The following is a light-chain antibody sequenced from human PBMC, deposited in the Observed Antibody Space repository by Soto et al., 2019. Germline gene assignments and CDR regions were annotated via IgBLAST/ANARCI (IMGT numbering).Light chain of an antibody. CDR1: QSSRYY. CDR2: DAS. J-gene: IGKJ2*01. V-gene: IGKV1-5*01. Sequence: DIQMTQSPSTLYASVGDRVTITCRASQSSRYYFAWYQHRPGKAPELLIYDASTGQNGVSSRFSRSRSETEFTLTNSSLQRYDFATYYCQQYDTSYTFGQGNKLDVK. CDR3: QQYDTSYT.